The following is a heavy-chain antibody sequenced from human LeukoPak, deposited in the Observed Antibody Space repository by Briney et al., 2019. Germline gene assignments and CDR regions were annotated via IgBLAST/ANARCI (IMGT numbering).Heavy chain of an antibody. CDR1: GFSVTTNH. CDR2: LYKNGNT. D-gene: IGHD7-27*01. CDR3: ARVLGTTDYFDY. V-gene: IGHV3-53*01. J-gene: IGHJ4*02. Sequence: GGSLRLSCAASGFSVTTNHMSWVRQTPGRGLEWVSHLYKNGNTNYADSVEGRFTISRDSSNNILFLQMNNLRAEDSAVYYCARVLGTTDYFDYWGQGTLVAVSS.